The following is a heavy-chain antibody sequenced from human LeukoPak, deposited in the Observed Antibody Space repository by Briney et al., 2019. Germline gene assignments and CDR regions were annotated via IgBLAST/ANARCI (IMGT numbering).Heavy chain of an antibody. J-gene: IGHJ4*02. D-gene: IGHD2-2*01. CDR2: ISSSSSYI. CDR3: ARDGEVVVPAAKDY. V-gene: IGHV3-21*01. Sequence: SGGSLRLSCAASGFTFSSYSMNWVRQAPGKGLEWVSSISSSSSYIYYADSVKGRFTISRDNAKNSLYLQMNSLRAEDTAVYYCARDGEVVVPAAKDYWGQGTLVTVSS. CDR1: GFTFSSYS.